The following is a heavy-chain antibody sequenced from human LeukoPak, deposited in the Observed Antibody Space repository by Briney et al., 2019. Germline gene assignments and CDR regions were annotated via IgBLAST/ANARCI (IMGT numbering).Heavy chain of an antibody. Sequence: ESLKISCKGSGYSFTSYWIGWVRQMPGKGLEWMGIIYPGDSDTRYSPSFQGQVTISADKSISTAYLQWSSLKASDTAMYYCARQGDYDFWSGYYTAGWFDPWGQGTLVTVSS. J-gene: IGHJ5*02. CDR1: GYSFTSYW. V-gene: IGHV5-51*01. CDR3: ARQGDYDFWSGYYTAGWFDP. D-gene: IGHD3-3*01. CDR2: IYPGDSDT.